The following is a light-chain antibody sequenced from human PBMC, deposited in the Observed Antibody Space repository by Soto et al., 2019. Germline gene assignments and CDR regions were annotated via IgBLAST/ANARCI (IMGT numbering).Light chain of an antibody. V-gene: IGKV1-5*03. CDR3: QQYNSYPKT. CDR1: QTVVSW. Sequence: DVQMTQSPSTLSASIGDTVTITCRASQTVVSWLAWYHQKPGRPPKLLIYMASILESGVPSRFSGRGSGTEFTLTISSLQPDDLGTYYCQQYNSYPKTFGEGTKLDI. CDR2: MAS. J-gene: IGKJ2*01.